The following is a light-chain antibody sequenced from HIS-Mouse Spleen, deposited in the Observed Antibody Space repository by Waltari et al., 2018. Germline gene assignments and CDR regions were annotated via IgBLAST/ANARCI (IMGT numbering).Light chain of an antibody. CDR3: CSYAGSYTL. V-gene: IGLV2-11*01. CDR1: RSDVGGYNY. Sequence: QSALTQPRSVSGSPGQSVTISCTGTRSDVGGYNYVSWYQQHPGKAPKLMIYDVSKRPSGVPDRFSGSKSGNTASLTISGLQAEDEADYYCCSYAGSYTLFGGGTKLTVL. J-gene: IGLJ3*02. CDR2: DVS.